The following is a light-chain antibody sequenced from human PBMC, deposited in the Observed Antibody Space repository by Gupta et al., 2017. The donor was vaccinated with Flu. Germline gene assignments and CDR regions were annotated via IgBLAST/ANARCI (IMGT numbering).Light chain of an antibody. Sequence: QSALTQPASVSGSPGQSITISCPGTSSDVGGYNYVSWYQQHPCKAPKLMIYEVSNRPSGVSNRFSGSKSGNTASLTISGLQAEDEADYYCSSYTSSSTPWVFGGGTKLTVL. J-gene: IGLJ3*02. CDR2: EVS. CDR1: SSDVGGYNY. CDR3: SSYTSSSTPWV. V-gene: IGLV2-14*01.